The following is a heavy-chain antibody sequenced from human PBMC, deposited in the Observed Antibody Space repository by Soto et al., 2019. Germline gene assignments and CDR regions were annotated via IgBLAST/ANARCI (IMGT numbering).Heavy chain of an antibody. CDR1: GGTFRTSA. J-gene: IGHJ6*01. Sequence: QVQLVQSGAEVKKPGSSVKVSCKTSGGTFRTSAISWVRQAPGQGLEWMGGIMPVFSTPDYAQKFQGRDTVTSDESTGTAYMELSSLRSEDTAFYYCARDKDRQQLGGNYYYIMDVWGQGTTVTVSS. V-gene: IGHV1-69*05. CDR2: IMPVFSTP. CDR3: ARDKDRQQLGGNYYYIMDV. D-gene: IGHD3-3*02.